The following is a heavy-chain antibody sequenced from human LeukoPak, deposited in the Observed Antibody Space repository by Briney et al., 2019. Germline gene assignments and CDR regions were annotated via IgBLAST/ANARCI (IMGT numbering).Heavy chain of an antibody. CDR1: GGSISSYY. Sequence: SETLSLTCTVSGGSISSYYWSWIRQPPGKGLEWIGYIYYSGSTNYNPSLKSRVTISVDTSKNQFSLKLSSVTAADTAVYYCARDPGLDDYGDYNWFDPWGQGTLVTVSS. CDR2: IYYSGST. D-gene: IGHD4-17*01. J-gene: IGHJ5*02. V-gene: IGHV4-59*01. CDR3: ARDPGLDDYGDYNWFDP.